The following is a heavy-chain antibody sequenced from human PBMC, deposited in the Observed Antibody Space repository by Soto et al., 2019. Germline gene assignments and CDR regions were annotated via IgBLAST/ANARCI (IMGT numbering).Heavy chain of an antibody. CDR3: ARMDSNSFRFANYSYGMAG. CDR1: GFSFSSNS. J-gene: IGHJ6*02. Sequence: PGGSLRLSCKASGFSFSSNSMGWLRQAPGKGLDWVSSISSSSSYIYYADSVKGRFTISRDNAKRSLYLQMNSLRDEDTAVYYCARMDSNSFRFANYSYGMAGWGQGTTVTVAS. CDR2: ISSSSSYI. D-gene: IGHD6-6*01. V-gene: IGHV3-21*01.